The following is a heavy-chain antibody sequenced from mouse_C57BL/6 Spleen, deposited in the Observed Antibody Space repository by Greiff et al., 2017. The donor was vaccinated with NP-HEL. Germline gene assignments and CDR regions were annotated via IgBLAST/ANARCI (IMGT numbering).Heavy chain of an antibody. D-gene: IGHD1-1*01. Sequence: VQLKESGPELVKPGASVKIPCKASGYTFTDYNMDWVKQSHGKSLEWIGDINPNNGGTIYNQKFKGKATLTVDKSSSTAYMELRSLTSEDTAVYYCARGGLGRYYAPYYFDYWGQGTTLTVSS. J-gene: IGHJ2*01. CDR2: INPNNGGT. CDR1: GYTFTDYN. V-gene: IGHV1-18*01. CDR3: ARGGLGRYYAPYYFDY.